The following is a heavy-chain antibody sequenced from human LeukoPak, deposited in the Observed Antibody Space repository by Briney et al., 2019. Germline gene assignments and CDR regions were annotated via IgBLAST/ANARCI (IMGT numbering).Heavy chain of an antibody. CDR2: MNPNSGNT. J-gene: IGHJ4*02. CDR1: GYTFTSYD. D-gene: IGHD3-10*01. CDR3: ARGSYGSGSYWLYY. V-gene: IGHV1-8*01. Sequence: GSVKVSCKASGYTFTSYDINWVRQATGQGREWMGWMNPNSGNTGYAQKFQGRVTMTRNTSISTAYMELSSLRSEDTAVYYCARGSYGSGSYWLYYWGQGTLVTVSS.